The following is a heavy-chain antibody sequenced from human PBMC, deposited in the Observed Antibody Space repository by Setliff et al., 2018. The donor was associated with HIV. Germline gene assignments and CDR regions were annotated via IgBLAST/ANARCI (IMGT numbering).Heavy chain of an antibody. CDR1: GFSFSTYG. V-gene: IGHV3-33*06. CDR2: VWSDGRNK. J-gene: IGHJ3*02. CDR3: AKDRYCSGDSCYFGNAFDI. D-gene: IGHD2-15*01. Sequence: GGSLRLSCAASGFSFSTYGMHWVRQPPGKGLEWVAVVWSDGRNKYYADSVRGRFTISRDNSNNTLYFQLSSLRDDDTAVYYCAKDRYCSGDSCYFGNAFDIWGQGIMVTVSS.